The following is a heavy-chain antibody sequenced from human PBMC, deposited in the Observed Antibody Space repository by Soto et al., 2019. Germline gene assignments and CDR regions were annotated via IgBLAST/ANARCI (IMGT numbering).Heavy chain of an antibody. CDR3: AKDYYYDSSGFLNAFDI. D-gene: IGHD3-22*01. CDR1: GFTFDDYA. J-gene: IGHJ3*02. V-gene: IGHV3-9*01. CDR2: ISWNSGSI. Sequence: GGSLRLSCAASGFTFDDYAMHWVRQAPGKGLEWVSGISWNSGSIGYADSVKGRFTISRDNAKNSLYLQMNSLRAEDTALYYCAKDYYYDSSGFLNAFDIWGQGTLVTVSS.